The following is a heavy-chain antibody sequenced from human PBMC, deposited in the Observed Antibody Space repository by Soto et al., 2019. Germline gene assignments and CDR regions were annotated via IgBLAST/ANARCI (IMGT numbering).Heavy chain of an antibody. CDR3: SRHEEGRRMVFYGMDV. Sequence: GGSLRLSCSASGFTFSRSDLHWVRQAPGKGLEWVGRVRSKIHNYATSFADSVRGRFTISRNDSDNTVSLEMSGLKSEDTALYYCSRHEEGRRMVFYGMDVWGPGTTVTVSS. D-gene: IGHD2-8*01. CDR1: GFTFSRSD. J-gene: IGHJ6*02. V-gene: IGHV3-73*01. CDR2: VRSKIHNYAT.